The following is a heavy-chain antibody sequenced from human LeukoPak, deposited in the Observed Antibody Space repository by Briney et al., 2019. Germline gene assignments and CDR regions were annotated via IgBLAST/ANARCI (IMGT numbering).Heavy chain of an antibody. V-gene: IGHV3-33*01. J-gene: IGHJ6*02. CDR1: GFTFSSYG. D-gene: IGHD2-21*01. Sequence: GGSLRLSCAASGFTFSSYGMHWVRQAPGKGLEWVAVIWYDGSNKYYADSVKGRFTISRDNSKNTLYLQMNSLRAEDTAVYYCARDRTYSYYGMDVWGQGTTATVSS. CDR2: IWYDGSNK. CDR3: ARDRTYSYYGMDV.